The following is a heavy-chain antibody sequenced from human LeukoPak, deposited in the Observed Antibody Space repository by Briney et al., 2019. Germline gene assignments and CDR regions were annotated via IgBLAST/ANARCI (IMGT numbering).Heavy chain of an antibody. CDR3: ARVAGGNALDAFDI. CDR1: GGSISSYY. J-gene: IGHJ3*02. Sequence: PSETLSLTCTVSGGSISSYYWSWIRQPPEKGLEWIGYIYYSGSTNYNPSLKSRVTISVDTSKNQFSLKLSSVTAADTAVYYCARVAGGNALDAFDIWGQGTMVTVSS. V-gene: IGHV4-59*01. CDR2: IYYSGST. D-gene: IGHD3-16*01.